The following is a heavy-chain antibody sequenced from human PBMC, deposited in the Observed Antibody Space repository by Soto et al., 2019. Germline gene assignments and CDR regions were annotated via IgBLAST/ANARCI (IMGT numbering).Heavy chain of an antibody. CDR2: FIPIFRTL. D-gene: IGHD3-22*01. Sequence: QVQLIQSEAEVKKPGSSVRVSCTASGGIFGSHGFSWVRQAPGQRLEWVGGFIPIFRTLTYTEKFQARVRIAADESSNTVYLELCSVTSEDTAVYYCVRDRRIYYSDPHDEFVASDYEVWGQGTMVSVSS. CDR3: VRDRRIYYSDPHDEFVASDYEV. CDR1: GGIFGSHG. J-gene: IGHJ3*01. V-gene: IGHV1-69*01.